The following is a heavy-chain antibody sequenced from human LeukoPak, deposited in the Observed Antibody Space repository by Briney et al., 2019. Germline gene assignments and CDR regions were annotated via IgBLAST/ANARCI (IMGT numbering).Heavy chain of an antibody. CDR3: AKDRKGVPAAMLDAFDI. CDR1: GFTFSSYA. CDR2: ISYDGSNK. Sequence: QPGGSLRLSCAVSGFTFSSYAMHWVRQAPGKGLEWVAVISYDGSNKYYADSVKGRFTISRDNSKNTLYLQMNSLRAEDTAVYYCAKDRKGVPAAMLDAFDIWGQGTMVTVSS. J-gene: IGHJ3*02. D-gene: IGHD2-2*01. V-gene: IGHV3-30*04.